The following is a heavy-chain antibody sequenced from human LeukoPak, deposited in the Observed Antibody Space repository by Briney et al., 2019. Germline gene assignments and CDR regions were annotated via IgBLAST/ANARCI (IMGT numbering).Heavy chain of an antibody. CDR2: INHSGST. Sequence: SETLSLTCAVYGGSFSGYYWSWIRQPPGKGLEWSREINHSGSTNYNPSLKSRVTISVDTSKNQFSLKLSSVTAADTAVYYCARASGYYYYGMDVWGQGTTVTVSS. J-gene: IGHJ6*02. CDR3: ARASGYYYYGMDV. CDR1: GGSFSGYY. V-gene: IGHV4-34*01.